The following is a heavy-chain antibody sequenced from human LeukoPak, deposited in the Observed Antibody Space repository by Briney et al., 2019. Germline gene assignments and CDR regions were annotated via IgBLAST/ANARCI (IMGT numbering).Heavy chain of an antibody. D-gene: IGHD6-19*01. CDR1: GYSISSGYY. Sequence: SETLSLTCTVSGYSISSGYYWGWIRQPPGKGLEWIGGIYHSGSTYYNPSLKSRITISVDTSKNQFSLKLSSVTAADTAVYYCAREWGSGYYYDYWGQGTLVTVSS. CDR2: IYHSGST. V-gene: IGHV4-38-2*02. CDR3: AREWGSGYYYDY. J-gene: IGHJ4*02.